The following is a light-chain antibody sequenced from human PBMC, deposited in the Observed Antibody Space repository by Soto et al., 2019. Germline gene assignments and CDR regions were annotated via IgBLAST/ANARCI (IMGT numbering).Light chain of an antibody. CDR3: QQYNNWWLT. Sequence: EIVMTQSPATLSVSPGERATLSCRASQSVSSNLAWYQQKPGQAPRLLIYGASTRATGIPARFSGSGSGTEFPLTISSLQSEDFAVYYWQQYNNWWLTFGGGTKVEIK. CDR2: GAS. V-gene: IGKV3-15*01. CDR1: QSVSSN. J-gene: IGKJ4*01.